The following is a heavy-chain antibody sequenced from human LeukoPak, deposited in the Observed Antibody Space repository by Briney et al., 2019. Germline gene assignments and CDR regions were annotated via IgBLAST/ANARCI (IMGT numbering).Heavy chain of an antibody. Sequence: SVKVSCKASGGTFSSYAISWVRQAPGQGLERMGRIIPILGIANYAQKFQGRVTITADKSTSTAYMELSSLRSEDTAVYYCTRETSSRYFDYWGQGTLVTVSS. J-gene: IGHJ4*02. CDR2: IIPILGIA. CDR3: TRETSSRYFDY. CDR1: GGTFSSYA. V-gene: IGHV1-69*04.